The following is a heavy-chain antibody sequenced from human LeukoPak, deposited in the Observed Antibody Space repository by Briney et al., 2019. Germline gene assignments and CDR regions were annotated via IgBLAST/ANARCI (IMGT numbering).Heavy chain of an antibody. D-gene: IGHD2-8*01. CDR1: GFNFKTYG. CDR3: ARDLVSSLAS. Sequence: GGSLRLSCAASGFNFKTYGMNWVRQAPRGGLEWISYIASNSYIIHYADSVRGRFTISRDNAKNSLYLQQTNLRAEDTAVYYCARDLVSSLASWGTGTLVAVSS. CDR2: IASNSYII. V-gene: IGHV3-48*01. J-gene: IGHJ5*02.